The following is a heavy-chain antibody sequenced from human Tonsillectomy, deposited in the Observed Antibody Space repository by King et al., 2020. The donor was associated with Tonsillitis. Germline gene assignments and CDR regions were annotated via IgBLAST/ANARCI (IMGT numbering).Heavy chain of an antibody. CDR3: ARAPEGAAILFDY. CDR2: INPNSGGT. V-gene: IGHV1-2*02. J-gene: IGHJ4*02. CDR1: GYTFTGYY. D-gene: IGHD3-16*01. Sequence: QLVQSGAEVKKPGASVKVSCKASGYTFTGYYMHWVRQAPGQGLEWMGWINPNSGGTNYAQKFQGRVTMTRATSISPAYMELSRLRSDDTAVYYCARAPEGAAILFDYWGQGTLVTVSS.